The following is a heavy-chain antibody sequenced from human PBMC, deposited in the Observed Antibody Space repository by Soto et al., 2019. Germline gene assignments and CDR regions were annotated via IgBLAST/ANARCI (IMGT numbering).Heavy chain of an antibody. J-gene: IGHJ2*01. Sequence: QVQLVESGGGVVQPGRSLRLSCEASGFTFSTYGMHWVRQAPGKGLEWVAVISYNGSNKYYADSVKGRFTISRDNSKNTLYLQMNSLRAEDTAVYYCAKGHRDDLVGATTGGWYFDLWGRGTLVTVSS. CDR1: GFTFSTYG. D-gene: IGHD1-26*01. V-gene: IGHV3-30*18. CDR2: ISYNGSNK. CDR3: AKGHRDDLVGATTGGWYFDL.